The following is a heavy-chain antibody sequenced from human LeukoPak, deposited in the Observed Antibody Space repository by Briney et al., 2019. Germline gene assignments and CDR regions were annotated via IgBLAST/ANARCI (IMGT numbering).Heavy chain of an antibody. CDR1: GGTFSSYA. CDR3: AREGGYYDSSGYYKRVYYFDY. D-gene: IGHD3-22*01. V-gene: IGHV1-69*13. CDR2: IIPIFGTA. Sequence: SVKVSCKASGGTFSSYAISWVRQAPGQGLEWMGGIIPIFGTANYAQKFQGRVTITADESTGTAYMELSSLRSEDTAVYYCAREGGYYDSSGYYKRVYYFDYWGQGTLVTVSS. J-gene: IGHJ4*02.